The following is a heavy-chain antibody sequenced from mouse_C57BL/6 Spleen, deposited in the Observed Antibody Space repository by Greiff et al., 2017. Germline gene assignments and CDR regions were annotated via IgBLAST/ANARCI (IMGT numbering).Heavy chain of an antibody. CDR2: IYPGDGDT. Sequence: QVQLQQSGAELVKPGASVKISCKASGYAFSSYWMNWVKQRPGKGLEWIGQIYPGDGDTNYNGKFKGKATLTADKSSSTAYMQLSSLTSEDSAVYFCARSQYYDGSSLYAMDYWGQGTSVTVSS. CDR3: ARSQYYDGSSLYAMDY. CDR1: GYAFSSYW. V-gene: IGHV1-80*01. D-gene: IGHD1-1*01. J-gene: IGHJ4*01.